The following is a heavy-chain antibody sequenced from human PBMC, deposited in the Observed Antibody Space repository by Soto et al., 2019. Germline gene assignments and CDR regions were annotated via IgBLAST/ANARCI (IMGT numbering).Heavy chain of an antibody. D-gene: IGHD1-26*01. Sequence: GGSLRLSCAASGFTFSSYGMHWVRQAPGKGLEWVAVISYDGSNKYYADSVKGRFTISRDNSKNTLYLQMNSLRAEDTAVYYCAKFKQVGATHTVVDYRGQGPLVSVSS. CDR3: AKFKQVGATHTVVDY. CDR1: GFTFSSYG. V-gene: IGHV3-30*18. CDR2: ISYDGSNK. J-gene: IGHJ4*02.